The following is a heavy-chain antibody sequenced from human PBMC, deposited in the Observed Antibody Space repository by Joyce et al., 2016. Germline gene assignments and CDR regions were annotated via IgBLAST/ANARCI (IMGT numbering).Heavy chain of an antibody. CDR2: ISYDGKNT. V-gene: IGHV3-30*04. Sequence: QVKLVESGGGVVEPGRSLRLSCAASGFTFSGHSMHWSRQAPGKGLDWVAIISYDGKNTYYGDSMKGGFTISRDNSKNTVYLQVDSLRTEDTAVYYCARDGPKTTWDPGYYFDFWGQGTLVTVSS. CDR3: ARDGPKTTWDPGYYFDF. J-gene: IGHJ4*02. CDR1: GFTFSGHS. D-gene: IGHD1-14*01.